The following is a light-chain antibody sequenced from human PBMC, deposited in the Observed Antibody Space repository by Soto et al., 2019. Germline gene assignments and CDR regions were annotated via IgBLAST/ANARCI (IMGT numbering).Light chain of an antibody. CDR2: GAS. J-gene: IGKJ1*01. CDR3: HQYGSSLWT. V-gene: IGKV3-20*01. CDR1: QSVSSSS. Sequence: EIVLTQSPGTLSLSPGERATLSCRASQSVSSSSLAWYQQKPGQAPRLLIYGASSRATGIPDRFSGSGSGTDFTLTISRLEPEDFAVYYCHQYGSSLWTFGQGTKVEI.